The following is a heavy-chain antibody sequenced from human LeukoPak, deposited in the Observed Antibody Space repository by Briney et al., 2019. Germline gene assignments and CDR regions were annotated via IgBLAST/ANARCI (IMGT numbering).Heavy chain of an antibody. V-gene: IGHV4-61*05. CDR1: NGSISSSHSY. J-gene: IGHJ4*02. Sequence: SETLSLTCIVSNGSISSSHSYWGWIRQPPGKGLEWIGYIFSSGSTNYNPSLKSRVTISVDTSRNQFSLKLSSVTAADTAVYYCARRQIYFDYWGQGTLVTVSS. CDR2: IFSSGST. CDR3: ARRQIYFDY.